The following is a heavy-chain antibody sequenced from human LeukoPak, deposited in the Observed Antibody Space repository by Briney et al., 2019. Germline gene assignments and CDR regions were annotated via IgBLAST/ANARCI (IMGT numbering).Heavy chain of an antibody. J-gene: IGHJ4*02. V-gene: IGHV3-23*01. CDR3: AKDWGRTTGTTNYFDY. Sequence: PGGSLRLSCAASGFTFSSYAMSWVRQAPGKGLEWVSAISGSGGSTYYADSVKGRFTISRDNSKNTLYLQMNSLRAEDTAVYYCAKDWGRTTGTTNYFDYWGQGTLVTVSS. D-gene: IGHD1-1*01. CDR2: ISGSGGST. CDR1: GFTFSSYA.